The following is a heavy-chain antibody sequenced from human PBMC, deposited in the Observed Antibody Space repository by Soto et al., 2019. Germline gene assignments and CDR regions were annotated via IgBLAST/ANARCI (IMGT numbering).Heavy chain of an antibody. Sequence: LRLSCAASGFTFSSYGMHWVRQAPGKGLEWVAVIWYDGSNKYYADSMKGRFTISRDNSKNTLYLQMNSLRAEDTAVYYCARVYLPYGYCSSTSCDATDMDVWGKGTTVT. CDR1: GFTFSSYG. D-gene: IGHD2-2*01. V-gene: IGHV3-33*01. CDR3: ARVYLPYGYCSSTSCDATDMDV. J-gene: IGHJ6*03. CDR2: IWYDGSNK.